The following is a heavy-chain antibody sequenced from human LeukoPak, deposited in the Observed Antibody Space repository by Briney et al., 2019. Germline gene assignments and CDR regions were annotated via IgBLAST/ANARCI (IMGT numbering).Heavy chain of an antibody. J-gene: IGHJ4*02. CDR3: ARVPLYSGTYYFDY. Sequence: SETLSLTCTVSGGSISGYYWSWLRQPPGKGLEWIGYIYYSGSTNYNPSLTSRVTISVDASKNQFSLKLSSVTAADTAVYYCARVPLYSGTYYFDYWGQGTLVTVSS. V-gene: IGHV4-59*01. D-gene: IGHD1-26*01. CDR2: IYYSGST. CDR1: GGSISGYY.